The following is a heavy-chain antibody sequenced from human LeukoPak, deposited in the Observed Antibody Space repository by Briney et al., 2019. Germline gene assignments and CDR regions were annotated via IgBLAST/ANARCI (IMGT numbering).Heavy chain of an antibody. CDR3: ASLGTLRS. V-gene: IGHV4-39*01. CDR2: ISYSGTN. D-gene: IGHD7-27*01. Sequence: PSETLSLTCTVSGGSVSSSTYYWGWLRQPPGKGLEWIGSISYSGTNYNNPSLKSRVSISIDTSNNQFSVKLTSVSAADTAMYYCASLGTLRSWGQGTLVTVSS. J-gene: IGHJ5*02. CDR1: GGSVSSSTYY.